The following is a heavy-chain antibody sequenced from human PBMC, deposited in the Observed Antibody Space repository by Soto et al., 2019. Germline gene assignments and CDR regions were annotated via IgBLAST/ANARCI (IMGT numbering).Heavy chain of an antibody. CDR1: GYSFTSYW. V-gene: IGHV5-51*01. D-gene: IGHD5-12*01. CDR2: IFPGDSDT. CDR3: ARHPRVATGTNWFDP. Sequence: GASLKISCKGSGYSFTSYWIVWVRQMPGKGLEWMGAIFPGDSDTRYSPSFQGQVTISGDKSISTAYLQWSSLRASDTAMYYCARHPRVATGTNWFDPWGQGTLVTVSS. J-gene: IGHJ5*02.